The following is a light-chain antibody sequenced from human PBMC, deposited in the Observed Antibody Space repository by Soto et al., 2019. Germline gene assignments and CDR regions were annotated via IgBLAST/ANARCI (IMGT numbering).Light chain of an antibody. V-gene: IGLV2-23*01. Sequence: QSALTQPASVSGSPGQSITISCTGTSSDIGTYNLVSWFQQHPDQAPKLLIYEGSKRPSGVSNRFSGSNSGNTASLTISGLQAEDEADYYCCSYAGSSTLGVIFGGGTKLTVL. CDR2: EGS. CDR1: SSDIGTYNL. CDR3: CSYAGSSTLGVI. J-gene: IGLJ2*01.